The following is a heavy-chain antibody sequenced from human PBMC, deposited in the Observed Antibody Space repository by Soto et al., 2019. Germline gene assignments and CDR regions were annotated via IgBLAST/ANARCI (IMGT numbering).Heavy chain of an antibody. CDR2: IYPGDSDT. V-gene: IGHV5-51*01. J-gene: IGHJ6*02. D-gene: IGHD2-15*01. Sequence: GESLKISCKCSGYSFTSYWIGLVRQMPGKGLEWMGIIYPGDSDTRYSPSFQGQVTISADKSISTAYLQWSSLKASDTAMYYCARQSSCSGGSCYRYGMDVWGQGTTVTVSS. CDR1: GYSFTSYW. CDR3: ARQSSCSGGSCYRYGMDV.